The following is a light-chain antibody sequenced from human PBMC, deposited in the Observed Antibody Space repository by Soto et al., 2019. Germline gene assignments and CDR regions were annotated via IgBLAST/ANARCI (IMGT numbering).Light chain of an antibody. Sequence: EIVLPQSPGTLSLSPGASATLSRRARQSVSSSYLAWYQQKPGQAPRLLIYGASSRATGIPDRFSGSGSGTDFTLNISRLEPEDCAVYYCQQRSNWPPITFGQGTRLEI. V-gene: IGKV3D-20*02. CDR1: QSVSSSY. J-gene: IGKJ5*01. CDR3: QQRSNWPPIT. CDR2: GAS.